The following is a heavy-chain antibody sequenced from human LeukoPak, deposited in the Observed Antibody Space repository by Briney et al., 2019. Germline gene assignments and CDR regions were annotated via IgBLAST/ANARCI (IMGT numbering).Heavy chain of an antibody. J-gene: IGHJ4*02. CDR1: GGSISSGGYY. CDR2: INHSGST. D-gene: IGHD3-10*01. Sequence: PSQTLSLTCAVSGGSISSGGYYWTWIRQPPGKGLEWIGEINHSGSTNYNPSLESRVTISVDTSKNQFSLKLSSVTAADTAVYYCAREGYGSGSYDYWGQGTLVTVSS. CDR3: AREGYGSGSYDY. V-gene: IGHV4-30-2*01.